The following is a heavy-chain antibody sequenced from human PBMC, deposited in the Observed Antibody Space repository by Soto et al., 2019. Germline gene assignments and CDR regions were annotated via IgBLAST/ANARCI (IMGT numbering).Heavy chain of an antibody. CDR2: ISYDGSNK. D-gene: IGHD6-13*01. CDR3: AIVDPEPGYSSSLTQQYYYYYYGMDV. V-gene: IGHV3-30-3*01. CDR1: GFTFSSYA. Sequence: GGSLRLSCAASGFTFSSYAMHWVRQAPGKGLEWVAVISYDGSNKYYADSVKGRFTISRDNSKNTLYLQMNSLRAEDTAVYYCAIVDPEPGYSSSLTQQYYYYYYGMDVWGQGTTVTVS. J-gene: IGHJ6*02.